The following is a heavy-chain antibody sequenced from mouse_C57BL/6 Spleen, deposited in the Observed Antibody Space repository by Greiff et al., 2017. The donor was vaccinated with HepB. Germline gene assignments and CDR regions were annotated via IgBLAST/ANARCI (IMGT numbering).Heavy chain of an antibody. V-gene: IGHV1-69*01. J-gene: IGHJ4*01. Sequence: QVQLQQPGAELVMPGASVKLSCKASGYTFTSYWMHWVKQRPGQGLEWIGEIDPSDSYTNYNQKFKGKSTLTVDKSSITAYMQLSSLTSEDSAVYYCTRTQTPYAMDYWGQGTSVTVSS. CDR3: TRTQTPYAMDY. CDR1: GYTFTSYW. CDR2: IDPSDSYT.